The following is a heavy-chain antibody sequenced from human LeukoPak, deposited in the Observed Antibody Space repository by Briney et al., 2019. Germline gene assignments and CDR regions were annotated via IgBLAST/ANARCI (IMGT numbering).Heavy chain of an antibody. V-gene: IGHV5-10-1*01. CDR2: IDPSDSYT. CDR1: GYSLSNYC. Sequence: GESLKISCKGSGYSLSNYCISWVRQMPGKGLEWMGRIDPSDSYTNYSPSFQGHVTISADKSISTAYLQWSSLKASDTAMYYCARGYCTVDYWGQRTLVTVSS. CDR3: ARGYCTVDY. J-gene: IGHJ4*02. D-gene: IGHD2-8*01.